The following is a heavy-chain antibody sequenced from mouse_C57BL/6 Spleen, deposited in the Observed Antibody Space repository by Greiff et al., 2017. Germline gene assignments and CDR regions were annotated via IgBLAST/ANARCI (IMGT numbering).Heavy chain of an antibody. CDR3: ARRGYSNYGWFAY. CDR1: GYAFSSYW. CDR2: IYPGDGDT. D-gene: IGHD2-5*01. J-gene: IGHJ3*01. V-gene: IGHV1-80*01. Sequence: VKLMESGAELVKPGASVKISCKASGYAFSSYWMNWVKQRPGKGLEWIGQIYPGDGDTNYNGKFKGKATLTADKSSSTAYMQLSILTSEYSAVYFCARRGYSNYGWFAYWGQGTLVTVSA.